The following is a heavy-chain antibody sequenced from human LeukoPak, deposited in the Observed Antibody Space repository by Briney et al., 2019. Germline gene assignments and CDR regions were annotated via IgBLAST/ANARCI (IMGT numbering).Heavy chain of an antibody. D-gene: IGHD1-26*01. CDR2: IDGPTFRT. V-gene: IGHV3-23*01. J-gene: IGHJ4*02. Sequence: AGGSLRLSCAASEFTFSRYWMHWVRQAPGKGLEWVSTIDGPTFRTHYADSVMGRFTISRDNSKNTLYLQMNSLRAEDAAVYFCTTWVGAHFDFWGQGTLVTVSS. CDR3: TTWVGAHFDF. CDR1: EFTFSRYW.